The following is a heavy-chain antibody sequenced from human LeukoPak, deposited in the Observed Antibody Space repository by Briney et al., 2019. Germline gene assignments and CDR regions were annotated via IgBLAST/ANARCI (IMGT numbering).Heavy chain of an antibody. CDR3: AKALLHYASGSYRGILAFDI. CDR2: ISGSGGGT. D-gene: IGHD3-10*01. Sequence: GGSLRLSCAASGFTFSTYGMSWVRQTAGKGLEWVSAISGSGGGTYYADSVKGRFTISRDNSKKTLYLQMNSLRAEDTAVYYCAKALLHYASGSYRGILAFDIWGQGTMVTVSS. CDR1: GFTFSTYG. V-gene: IGHV3-23*01. J-gene: IGHJ3*02.